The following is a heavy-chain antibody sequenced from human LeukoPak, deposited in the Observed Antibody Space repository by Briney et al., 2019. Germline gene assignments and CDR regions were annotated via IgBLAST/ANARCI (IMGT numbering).Heavy chain of an antibody. J-gene: IGHJ6*02. CDR1: GFTFDDYA. V-gene: IGHV3-9*01. CDR2: ISWNSGRI. D-gene: IGHD3-16*01. CDR3: AKGLGGYNYYAPDV. Sequence: GGSLRLSCAASGFTFDDYAMHWVRQVPGKGLEWVSGISWNSGRIDYADSVKGRFTISRDNAKNSLYLQMNSLRADDTALYYCAKGLGGYNYYAPDVWGQGTTVTVSS.